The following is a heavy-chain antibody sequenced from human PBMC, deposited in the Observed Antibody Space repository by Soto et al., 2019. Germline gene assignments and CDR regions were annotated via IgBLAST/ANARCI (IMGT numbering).Heavy chain of an antibody. CDR3: ARQIYDSGTGPNFQYYFDS. J-gene: IGHJ4*02. Sequence: GESLKISCKGSGYSFAGYWITWVRQKPGKGLEWMGRIDPSDSQTYYSPSFRGHVTISVTKSITTVFLQWSSLRASDTAMYYCARQIYDSGTGPNFQYYFDSWGQGTPVTVSS. CDR2: IDPSDSQT. V-gene: IGHV5-10-1*01. D-gene: IGHD6-13*01. CDR1: GYSFAGYW.